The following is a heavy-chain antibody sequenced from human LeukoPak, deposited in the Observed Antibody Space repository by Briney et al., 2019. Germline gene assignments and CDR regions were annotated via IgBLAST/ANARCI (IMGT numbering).Heavy chain of an antibody. CDR1: GESSFSSYY. CDR2: INHSGYT. V-gene: IGHV4-34*01. CDR3: SRQVVGNDY. J-gene: IGHJ4*02. Sequence: SETLSLTCAVYGESSFSSYYWSWIRQTPGGALEWIGEINHSGYTNYNPSLKSRVTLSIDTSKNQFSLRVTSVTAADTAVYYCSRQVVGNDYWGQGTLVSVSS. D-gene: IGHD3-22*01.